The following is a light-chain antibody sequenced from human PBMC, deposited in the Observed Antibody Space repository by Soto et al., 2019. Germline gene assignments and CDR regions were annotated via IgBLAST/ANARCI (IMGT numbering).Light chain of an antibody. Sequence: EIVMTQSPATLSVSLGERATLSCRASQSVSSNLAWYQQKPGQAPRLLIYGASIRATGIPARFSGSGSGTEFTLTISSLQSEDFAVYYCQQYNNWPLTFGGGTRVDIK. V-gene: IGKV3D-15*01. J-gene: IGKJ4*01. CDR3: QQYNNWPLT. CDR2: GAS. CDR1: QSVSSN.